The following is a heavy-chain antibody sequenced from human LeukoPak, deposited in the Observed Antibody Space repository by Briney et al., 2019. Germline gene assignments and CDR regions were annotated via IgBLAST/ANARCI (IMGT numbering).Heavy chain of an antibody. CDR1: GFTFSSHW. J-gene: IGHJ3*02. D-gene: IGHD2-15*01. CDR3: ARSKRWYSTDAFDI. Sequence: PGGSLRLSRAASGFTFSSHWMHWVPQAPGTGRVCVSRINGDGSNTTYADSLKGRFTISRDNAKNTLYLQMNSLRAEDTAVYHCARSKRWYSTDAFDIWGQGAMVTVSS. V-gene: IGHV3-74*03. CDR2: INGDGSNT.